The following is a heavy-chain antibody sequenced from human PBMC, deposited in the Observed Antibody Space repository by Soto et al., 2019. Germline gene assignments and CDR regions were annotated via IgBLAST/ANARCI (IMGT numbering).Heavy chain of an antibody. V-gene: IGHV5-51*01. CDR1: GDSFTGFW. J-gene: IGHJ4*02. CDR3: TRQHPLDSRVWYT. D-gene: IGHD6-19*01. CDR2: IYPRDSDT. Sequence: PGASLKFSCKVSGDSFTGFWIGWVRQVPGKGLEWLGSIYPRDSDTRYSPSFQGPVTISADKSLSPAYLQWNSLQASDTAIYYGTRQHPLDSRVWYTWGQGTLVTVSS.